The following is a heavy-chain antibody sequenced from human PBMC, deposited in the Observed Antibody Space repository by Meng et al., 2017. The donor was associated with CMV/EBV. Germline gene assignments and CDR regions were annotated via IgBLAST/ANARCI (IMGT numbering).Heavy chain of an antibody. V-gene: IGHV1-58*01. J-gene: IGHJ3*02. CDR2: IVVGSGNT. CDR3: AAEQYCSGGSCYGSSVGEGAFDI. D-gene: IGHD2-15*01. Sequence: SVKVSCKAFGFTFTSSAVQWVRQARGQRLEWIGWIVVGSGNTNYAQKFQERVTITRDMSTSTAYMELSSLRSEDTAVYYCAAEQYCSGGSCYGSSVGEGAFDIWGQGTMVTVSS. CDR1: GFTFTSSA.